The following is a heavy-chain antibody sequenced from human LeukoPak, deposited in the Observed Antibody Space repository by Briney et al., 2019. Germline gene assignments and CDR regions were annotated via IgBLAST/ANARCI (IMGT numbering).Heavy chain of an antibody. CDR3: ARDVVGSLDY. V-gene: IGHV3-7*01. Sequence: PGGSLRLSCAASGFTFSTYWMAWVRQAPGKGLEWVANIKGDESARHQADSVKGRFTISRDNTQNSVYLQMSSLRGEDTAVYYCARDVVGSLDYCGQGTLVTVSS. CDR1: GFTFSTYW. D-gene: IGHD1-26*01. CDR2: IKGDESAR. J-gene: IGHJ4*02.